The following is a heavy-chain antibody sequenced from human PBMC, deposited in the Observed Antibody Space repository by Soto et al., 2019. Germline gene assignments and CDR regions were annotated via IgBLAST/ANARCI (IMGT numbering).Heavy chain of an antibody. CDR2: ISSSSSYI. J-gene: IGHJ6*02. D-gene: IGHD3-22*01. CDR3: ARYYSSGYYLPYYYYGMDV. Sequence: PGGSLRLSCAASGFTFSSYSMNWVRQAPGKGLEWVSSISSSSSYIYYADSVKGRFTISRDNAKNSLYLQMNSLRAEDTAVYYCARYYSSGYYLPYYYYGMDVWGQGTTVTVSS. CDR1: GFTFSSYS. V-gene: IGHV3-21*01.